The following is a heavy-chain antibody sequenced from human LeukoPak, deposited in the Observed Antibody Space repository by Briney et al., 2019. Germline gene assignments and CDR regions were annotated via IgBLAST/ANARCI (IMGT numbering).Heavy chain of an antibody. D-gene: IGHD2-2*01. CDR2: IWYDGSNK. CDR1: GFSFGSHG. V-gene: IGHV3-33*01. CDR3: ARDIVVVPAALDY. J-gene: IGHJ4*02. Sequence: GGSLRLSCTASGFSFGSHGMHWVRQTPGKGLDWVAVIWYDGSNKYYADSVKGRFTISRDNSKNTLYLQMNSLRAEDTAVYYCARDIVVVPAALDYWGQGTLVTVSS.